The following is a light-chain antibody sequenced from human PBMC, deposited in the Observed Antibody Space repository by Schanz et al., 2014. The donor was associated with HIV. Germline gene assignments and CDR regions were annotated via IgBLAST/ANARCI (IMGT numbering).Light chain of an antibody. J-gene: IGKJ4*01. CDR3: QQCSNSPLT. CDR2: GAS. CDR1: QSVSSSY. Sequence: EMVMTQSPATLSASPGERATLSCRASQSVSSSYLAWYQQKPGQAPRLLIYGASSRATGVPDRVSGGGSGTDFTLTITRLEPEDFAVYYCQQCSNSPLTFGGGTKVEIK. V-gene: IGKV3-20*01.